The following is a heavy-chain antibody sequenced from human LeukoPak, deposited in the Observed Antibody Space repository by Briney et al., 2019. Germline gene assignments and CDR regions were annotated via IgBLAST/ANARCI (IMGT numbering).Heavy chain of an antibody. D-gene: IGHD2-15*01. CDR2: IYHSGST. Sequence: SETLSLTCTVSGYSISSGFYWGWIRQPPGKGLEWIGSIYHSGSTHYNSSLKSRVTISVDTSKNQLSLKLGSVTAADTAVYYCARAVVAATVCWDYWGQGTLVTVSS. CDR3: ARAVVAATVCWDY. J-gene: IGHJ4*02. V-gene: IGHV4-38-2*02. CDR1: GYSISSGFY.